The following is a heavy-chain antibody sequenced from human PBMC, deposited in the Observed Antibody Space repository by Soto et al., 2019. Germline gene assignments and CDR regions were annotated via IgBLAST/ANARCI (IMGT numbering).Heavy chain of an antibody. D-gene: IGHD3-3*01. CDR2: IIPIFGTA. V-gene: IGHV1-69*06. Sequence: SVMVSCKASGVTFSSYAISWVRQAPGQGLEWMGGIIPIFGTANYAQKFQGRVTITADKSTSTAYMELSSLRSEDTAVYYCASPKTFNYDSLNWFDPWCQGTLVTVSS. CDR1: GVTFSSYA. CDR3: ASPKTFNYDSLNWFDP. J-gene: IGHJ5*02.